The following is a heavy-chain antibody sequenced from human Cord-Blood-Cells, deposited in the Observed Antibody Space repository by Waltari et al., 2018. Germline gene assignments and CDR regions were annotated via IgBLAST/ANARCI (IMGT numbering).Heavy chain of an antibody. CDR2: IRSKAYGGTT. J-gene: IGHJ4*02. Sequence: EVQLVESGGGLVQPGRSLRLSCTDSGFTFGAYAMSWFRQAPGKGLEWVGFIRSKAYGGTTEYAASVKGRFTISRDDSKSIAYLQMNSLKTEDTAVYYCTRSIVATIDYWGQGTLVTVSS. CDR1: GFTFGAYA. V-gene: IGHV3-49*03. D-gene: IGHD5-12*01. CDR3: TRSIVATIDY.